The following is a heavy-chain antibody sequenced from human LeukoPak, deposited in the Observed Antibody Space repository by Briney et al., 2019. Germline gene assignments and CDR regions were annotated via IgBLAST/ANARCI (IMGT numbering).Heavy chain of an antibody. CDR2: IYYSGST. J-gene: IGHJ5*02. CDR1: GGSISSGGYY. D-gene: IGHD2/OR15-2a*01. V-gene: IGHV4-31*03. Sequence: KPSETLSLTCTVSGGSISSGGYYWSWIRQHPGKGLEWIGYIYYSGSTYYNPSLKSRVTISVDTSKNQFSLKLSSVTAADTAVYYCAREQKGSLPPPSKAHWFDPWGQGTLVTVSS. CDR3: AREQKGSLPPPSKAHWFDP.